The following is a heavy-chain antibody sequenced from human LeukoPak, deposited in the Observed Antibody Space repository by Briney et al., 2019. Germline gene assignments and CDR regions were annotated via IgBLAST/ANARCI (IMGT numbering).Heavy chain of an antibody. D-gene: IGHD3-22*01. CDR2: ISYDGSNK. J-gene: IGHJ4*02. CDR1: GFTFSSYA. CDR3: ARGQDYYDSSGYYYGPLDY. V-gene: IGHV3-30-3*01. Sequence: GGSLRLSCAASGFTFSSYAMHWVRQAPGKGLEWVAVISYDGSNKYYADSVKGRFTISRDNSKNTLYLQMNSLRAEDTAVYYCARGQDYYDSSGYYYGPLDYWGQGTLVTVSS.